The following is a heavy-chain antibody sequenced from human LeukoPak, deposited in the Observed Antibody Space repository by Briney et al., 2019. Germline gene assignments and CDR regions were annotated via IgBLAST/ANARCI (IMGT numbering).Heavy chain of an antibody. Sequence: ASVKVSCTASGYTFTNYGISWVRQAPGQGLEWMEWISGYNGDTRNPQKLQGRITLTTDTSTCPAYMELRSLRSDDTAVYYCARDSYSSSRYEYWGQGTLVTVSS. D-gene: IGHD6-13*01. J-gene: IGHJ4*02. CDR2: ISGYNGDT. V-gene: IGHV1-18*01. CDR3: ARDSYSSSRYEY. CDR1: GYTFTNYG.